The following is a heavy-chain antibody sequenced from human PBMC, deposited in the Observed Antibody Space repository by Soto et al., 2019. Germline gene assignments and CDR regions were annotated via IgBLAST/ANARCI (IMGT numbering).Heavy chain of an antibody. CDR1: GYTFTKYA. CDR2: INAGNGHT. J-gene: IGHJ4*02. V-gene: IGHV1-3*01. CDR3: ARGRWTQTTADYYLDF. D-gene: IGHD1-1*01. Sequence: QVQLVQSGTEVKKPGASVKLSCKASGYTFTKYAIHWVRQAPGQRLEWMVWINAGNGHTKYSQKFQGRVTVTRDPSATTAYMELSSLTSEDTAVYYCARGRWTQTTADYYLDFWGQGTLVTVSS.